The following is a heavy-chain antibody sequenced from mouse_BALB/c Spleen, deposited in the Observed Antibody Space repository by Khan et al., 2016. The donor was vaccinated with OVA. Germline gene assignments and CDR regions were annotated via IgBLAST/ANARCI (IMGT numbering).Heavy chain of an antibody. CDR3: APAGTGDYFDY. CDR1: GFNIKDTH. Sequence: VQLKQSGAELVKPGASVKLSCTASGFNIKDTHMHWVKQRPEQGLEWIGRIDPANDNSKYDPRFQGKATITADTSSNTAYLHLSSPTSEDTAVYYCAPAGTGDYFDYWGQGTTLTVSS. V-gene: IGHV14-3*02. D-gene: IGHD4-1*01. CDR2: IDPANDNS. J-gene: IGHJ2*01.